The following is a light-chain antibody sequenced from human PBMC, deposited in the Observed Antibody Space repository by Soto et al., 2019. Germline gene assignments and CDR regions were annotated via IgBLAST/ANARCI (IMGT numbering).Light chain of an antibody. Sequence: QLVLTQPPSVSGAAGKRVTISCTGSSSNIGAGYDVHWYQQLPGTAPKLLIYGNSNRPSGVPDRFSGSKSGTSASLAITGLQAEDEADYYCQSYDSSLSAFYVFGTGIKLTVL. CDR2: GNS. J-gene: IGLJ1*01. V-gene: IGLV1-40*01. CDR3: QSYDSSLSAFYV. CDR1: SSNIGAGYD.